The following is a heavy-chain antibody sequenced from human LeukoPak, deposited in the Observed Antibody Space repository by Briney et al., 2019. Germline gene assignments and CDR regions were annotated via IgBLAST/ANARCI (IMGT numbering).Heavy chain of an antibody. CDR3: ARDRHWLFVGAFDI. D-gene: IGHD6-19*01. V-gene: IGHV4-61*02. CDR2: IYTSGST. Sequence: SETLSLTCTVSGGSISSGSYYWSWIRQPAGKGLEWIGRIYTSGSTSYNPSLKSRVTISVDTSKNQFSLKLSSVTAADTAVYYCARDRHWLFVGAFDIWGQGTMVTVSS. CDR1: GGSISSGSYY. J-gene: IGHJ3*02.